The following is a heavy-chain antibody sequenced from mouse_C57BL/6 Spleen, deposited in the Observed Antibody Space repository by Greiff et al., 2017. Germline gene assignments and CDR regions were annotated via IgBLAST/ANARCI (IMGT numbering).Heavy chain of an antibody. CDR1: GFTFSSYA. J-gene: IGHJ2*01. CDR3: ARDLTMVPFDY. CDR2: ISDGGSYT. V-gene: IGHV5-4*01. Sequence: EVMLVESGGGLVKPGGSLKLSCAASGFTFSSYAMSWVRQTPEKRLEWVATISDGGSYTYYPDNVKGRFTISRDNAKNNLYLQMSHLKSEDTAMYYCARDLTMVPFDYWGQGTTLTVSS. D-gene: IGHD2-1*01.